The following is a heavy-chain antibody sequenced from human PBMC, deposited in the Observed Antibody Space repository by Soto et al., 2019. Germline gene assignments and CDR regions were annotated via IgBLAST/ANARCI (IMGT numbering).Heavy chain of an antibody. CDR2: TYYTSKWYY. Sequence: SQTLSLTSAISGDTVSSNSAASNWVRHSPSRCLEWLGRTYYTSKWYYDSAVSVRTRITMNPDTSNNQFSLHLNSLTPHDTPTYYVARGPWQWLDENWFDSWGQGTLVTVSS. D-gene: IGHD6-19*01. CDR3: ARGPWQWLDENWFDS. CDR1: GDTVSSNSAA. V-gene: IGHV6-1*01. J-gene: IGHJ5*01.